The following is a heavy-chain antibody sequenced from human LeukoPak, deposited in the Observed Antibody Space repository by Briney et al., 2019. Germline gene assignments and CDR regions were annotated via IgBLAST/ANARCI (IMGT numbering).Heavy chain of an antibody. CDR1: GGSISSYY. CDR3: VRARYCSGGSCYFDY. Sequence: SETLSLTCTVSGGSISSYYWSWIRQPPGKGLEWIGYIYYSGSTNYNPSLKSRVTISVDTSKNQFSLKLSSVTAADTAVYYCVRARYCSGGSCYFDYWGQGTLVTVSS. CDR2: IYYSGST. J-gene: IGHJ4*02. D-gene: IGHD2-15*01. V-gene: IGHV4-59*01.